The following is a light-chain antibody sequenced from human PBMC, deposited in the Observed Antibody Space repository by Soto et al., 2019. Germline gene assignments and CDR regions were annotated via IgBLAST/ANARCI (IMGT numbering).Light chain of an antibody. Sequence: QSVLTQPPSVSGAPGQRVTISGTGSSSNIGAGFGVHWYQQLPGAAPKLLIFVNTNRPSGVPDRFSGSKSGTSASLAITGLQAEDEADYYCQSYDRSLSGWVFGGGTKLTVL. CDR2: VNT. J-gene: IGLJ3*02. CDR1: SSNIGAGFG. CDR3: QSYDRSLSGWV. V-gene: IGLV1-40*01.